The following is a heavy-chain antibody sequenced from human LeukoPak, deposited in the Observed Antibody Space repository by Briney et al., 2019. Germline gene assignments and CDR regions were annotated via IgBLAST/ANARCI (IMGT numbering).Heavy chain of an antibody. CDR3: ARDPRWFGEPWGGFDP. D-gene: IGHD3-10*01. CDR1: GGSLSDDY. CDR2: INHSGST. Sequence: SETLSLTCAVYGGSLSDDYWSWIRQPPGKGLEWIGEINHSGSTKYTASLKSRVTISVDTSKNQFSLKLSSVTAADTAVYYCARDPRWFGEPWGGFDPWGQGTLVTVSS. J-gene: IGHJ5*02. V-gene: IGHV4-34*01.